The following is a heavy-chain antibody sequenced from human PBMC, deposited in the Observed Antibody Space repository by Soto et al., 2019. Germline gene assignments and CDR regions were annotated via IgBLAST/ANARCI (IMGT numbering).Heavy chain of an antibody. CDR3: ARFSGVYANPFDY. J-gene: IGHJ4*02. CDR2: INHSGST. D-gene: IGHD2-8*01. V-gene: IGHV4-34*01. CDR1: GGSFSGYY. Sequence: QVQLQQWGAGLLKPSETLSLTCAVYGGSFSGYYWSWIRQPPGKGLEWIGEINHSGSTNYNPSLKSRVTISVDTSKNQFSLKLSSVTAADTAVYYCARFSGVYANPFDYWGQGTLVTVSS.